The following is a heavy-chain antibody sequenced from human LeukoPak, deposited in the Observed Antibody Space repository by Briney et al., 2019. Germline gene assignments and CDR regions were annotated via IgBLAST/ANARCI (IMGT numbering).Heavy chain of an antibody. CDR1: GGSFSGYY. Sequence: SETLSLTCAVYGGSFSGYYWSWIRQPPGKGLEWIGEINHSGSTNYNPSLKSRVTISVDTSKNQFSLKLSSVTAADTAVYYCAKDIQTTVVNQPFDYWGQGTLVTVSS. CDR3: AKDIQTTVVNQPFDY. J-gene: IGHJ4*02. D-gene: IGHD4-23*01. CDR2: INHSGST. V-gene: IGHV4-34*01.